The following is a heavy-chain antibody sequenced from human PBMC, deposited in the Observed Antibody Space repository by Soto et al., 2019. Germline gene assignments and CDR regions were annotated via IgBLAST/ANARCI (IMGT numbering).Heavy chain of an antibody. Sequence: ASVKVSCKASGYTFTGYYMHWVRQAPGQRLEWMGWINPNSGGTNYAQKFQGRVTMTRDTSISTAYMELSRLRSDDTAVYYCAREGNSGSYYNWFDPWGQGTLVTVSS. V-gene: IGHV1-2*02. D-gene: IGHD1-26*01. J-gene: IGHJ5*02. CDR2: INPNSGGT. CDR1: GYTFTGYY. CDR3: AREGNSGSYYNWFDP.